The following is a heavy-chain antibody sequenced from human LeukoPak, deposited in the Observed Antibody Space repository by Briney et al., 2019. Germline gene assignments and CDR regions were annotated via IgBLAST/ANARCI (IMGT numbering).Heavy chain of an antibody. CDR1: GGTFSSYA. D-gene: IGHD3-22*01. J-gene: IGHJ4*02. V-gene: IGHV1-69*06. CDR3: ARDRYDHDSSGYYEF. Sequence: SVKVSCKASGGTFSSYAISWVRQAPGQGLEWMGGIIPIFGTANYAQKFQGRVTITADKSTSTAYMELSSLRSEDTAVYYCARDRYDHDSSGYYEFWGQGTLVTVSS. CDR2: IIPIFGTA.